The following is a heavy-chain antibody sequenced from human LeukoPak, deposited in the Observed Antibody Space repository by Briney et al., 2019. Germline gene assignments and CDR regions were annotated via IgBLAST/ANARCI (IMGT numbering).Heavy chain of an antibody. CDR2: IYYSGST. Sequence: SETLSLTCSVSGFSIGTGYSWGWIRQPPGKGLEWIGTIYYSGSTYYNPSLKSRVTISVDTSKNQFSLKLSSVTAADTAVYYCARRITIFGVVIDYWGQGTLVTVSS. D-gene: IGHD3-3*01. CDR1: GFSIGTGYS. V-gene: IGHV4-38-2*01. J-gene: IGHJ4*02. CDR3: ARRITIFGVVIDY.